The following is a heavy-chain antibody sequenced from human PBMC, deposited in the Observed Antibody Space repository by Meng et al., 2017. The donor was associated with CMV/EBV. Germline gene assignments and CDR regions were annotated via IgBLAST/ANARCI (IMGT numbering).Heavy chain of an antibody. J-gene: IGHJ6*02. CDR1: GFTFSSYW. CDR3: ARDDCSGGSCSYGMDV. CDR2: IKQGGSEK. V-gene: IGHV3-7*01. D-gene: IGHD2-15*01. Sequence: GESLKISCSASGFTFSSYWMSWVRQAPGKGLEWVANIKQGGSEKYYVDSVKGRFTISRDNAKNSLYLQMNSLRAEDTAVYYCARDDCSGGSCSYGMDVWGQGTTVTVSS.